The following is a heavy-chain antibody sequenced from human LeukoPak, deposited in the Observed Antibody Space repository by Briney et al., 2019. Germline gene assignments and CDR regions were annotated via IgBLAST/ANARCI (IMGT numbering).Heavy chain of an antibody. CDR1: GFIFSSYG. CDR3: AREAVMANTPFFIDA. D-gene: IGHD2-21*01. V-gene: IGHV3-21*04. Sequence: GGSLRLSCTGSGFIFSSYGMHGVRQAPGKGLEWVSYISSSGSNIFYADSVKGRFIISMDQAKDSVFLQMNSLRPDDTARYFCAREAVMANTPFFIDAWGQGALVTVSS. CDR2: ISSSGSNI. J-gene: IGHJ5*02.